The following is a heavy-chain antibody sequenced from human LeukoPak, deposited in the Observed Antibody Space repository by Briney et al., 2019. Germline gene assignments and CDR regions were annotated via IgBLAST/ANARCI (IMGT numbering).Heavy chain of an antibody. Sequence: GASVKVSCKASGYTFTSYGIGWVRQAPGQGLEWMGWISAYNGNTNYAQKLQGRVTMTTDTSTSTAYMELRSLRSDDTAVYYCARDIGEQLAANYYYYYGMDVWGQGTTVTVSS. CDR3: ARDIGEQLAANYYYYYGMDV. V-gene: IGHV1-18*01. D-gene: IGHD6-13*01. CDR2: ISAYNGNT. CDR1: GYTFTSYG. J-gene: IGHJ6*02.